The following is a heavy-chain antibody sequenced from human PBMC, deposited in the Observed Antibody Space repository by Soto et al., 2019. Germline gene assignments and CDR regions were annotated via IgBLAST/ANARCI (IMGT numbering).Heavy chain of an antibody. CDR1: GFTFSDYY. Sequence: GGYLRLSCAASGFTFSDYYMSCIRQAPGKGLEWFSYISSSSSYTNYADSVKGRFTISRDNAKNSLYLQMNSLRAEDTAVYYWARGSHDDKNFDNWGQGTLVTVSS. CDR3: ARGSHDDKNFDN. V-gene: IGHV3-11*06. D-gene: IGHD3-3*01. CDR2: ISSSSSYT. J-gene: IGHJ4*02.